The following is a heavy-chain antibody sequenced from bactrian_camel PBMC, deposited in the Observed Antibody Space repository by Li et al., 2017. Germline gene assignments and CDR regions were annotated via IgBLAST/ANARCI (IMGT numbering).Heavy chain of an antibody. CDR3: AKSLLGPHGLGAANFGN. D-gene: IGHD1*01. CDR2: IGSPGTT. V-gene: IGHV3S67*01. J-gene: IGHJ6*01. Sequence: VQLVESGGGSVQPGGSLRLSCQVSGYTYSPYCLGWFRQAAGKEREAVATIGSPGTTTYTDSAKGRFIISWDNAKNTLNLRMNGLKPEDTAMYYCAKSLLGPHGLGAANFGNWGQGTQVTVS. CDR1: GYTYSPYC.